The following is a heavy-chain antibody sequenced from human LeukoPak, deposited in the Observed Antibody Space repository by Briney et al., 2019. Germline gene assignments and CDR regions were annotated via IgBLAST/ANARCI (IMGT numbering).Heavy chain of an antibody. Sequence: SLRLSCAASGFTFSSYGMHWVRQAPGKGLEWVAVIWSDGSSERYADSVKGRFTISRDNSKNTLYLQMNSLRAEDTALYYCARGQPPSYYDMDVWGQGTTVTVSS. CDR3: ARGQPPSYYDMDV. CDR1: GFTFSSYG. V-gene: IGHV3-33*08. J-gene: IGHJ6*02. D-gene: IGHD6-13*01. CDR2: IWSDGSSE.